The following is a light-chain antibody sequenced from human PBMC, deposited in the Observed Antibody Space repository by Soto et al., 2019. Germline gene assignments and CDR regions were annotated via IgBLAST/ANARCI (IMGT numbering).Light chain of an antibody. CDR2: GAS. CDR3: QQYGSSPHT. J-gene: IGKJ2*01. Sequence: EIVLTQSPGTLSLSPGERATLSCRASQSVSSSYLAWYQHKPSQAPRLRIYGASSRPTGIPDRFSGSGSGTDFTLTISRREPEDLAVYYCQQYGSSPHTFGQGTKLEIK. V-gene: IGKV3-20*01. CDR1: QSVSSSY.